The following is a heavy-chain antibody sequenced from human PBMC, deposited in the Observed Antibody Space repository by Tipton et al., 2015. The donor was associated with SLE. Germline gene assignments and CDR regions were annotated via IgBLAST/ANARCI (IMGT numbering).Heavy chain of an antibody. D-gene: IGHD1-26*01. CDR3: ARDTHSGRRSDQ. V-gene: IGHV3-49*04. Sequence: SLRLSCTASGFTFGDYAMSWVRQAPGKGLEWVGFIRRRIYGATTEFAASVKGRFTMSRDDVKNMVYLQMNSLRAEDTAVYYCARDTHSGRRSDQWGQGTMVTVSS. CDR2: IRRRIYGATT. CDR1: GFTFGDYA. J-gene: IGHJ3*01.